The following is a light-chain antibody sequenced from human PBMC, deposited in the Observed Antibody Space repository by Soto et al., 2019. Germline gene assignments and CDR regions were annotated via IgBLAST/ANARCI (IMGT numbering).Light chain of an antibody. CDR3: AGWDDSLSSSYV. Sequence: QSVLTQSPPASGTPGRTVTISCSGSRSNIGSNYVSWYQQLPGTAPTLLIYKNNQRPSGVPDRFSGSKSGTSASLAISGLRSEDEAEYYRAGWDDSLSSSYVFGSGTKV. CDR1: RSNIGSNY. V-gene: IGLV1-47*01. J-gene: IGLJ1*01. CDR2: KNN.